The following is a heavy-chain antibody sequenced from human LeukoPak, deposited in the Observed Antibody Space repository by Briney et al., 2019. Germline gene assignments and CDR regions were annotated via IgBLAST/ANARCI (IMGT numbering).Heavy chain of an antibody. D-gene: IGHD3-16*01. J-gene: IGHJ5*02. V-gene: IGHV3-7*01. CDR3: ARDPDSDNAWGWFDP. CDR2: IKEDGSEK. Sequence: PEGSLRLSCAASGFTFSNYWMSWVRQAPGKGLEWVANIKEDGSEKWYVDSVKGRFTISRDNAKNSLYMQMDNLRGEDTAVYYCARDPDSDNAWGWFDPWGQGTLVIVSS. CDR1: GFTFSNYW.